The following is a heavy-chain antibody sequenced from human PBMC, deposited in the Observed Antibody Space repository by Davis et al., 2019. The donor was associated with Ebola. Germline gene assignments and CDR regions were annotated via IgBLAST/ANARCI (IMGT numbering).Heavy chain of an antibody. CDR1: GASMSIYY. J-gene: IGHJ4*02. V-gene: IGHV4-59*12. Sequence: SETLSLTCTVSGASMSIYYWSWIRQPPGKGLEWIGSIYYSGSTNYNPSLKSRVTISVDTSKNHFSLKLSSVTAADTAVYYCARGLKTAAAGNPFDYWGQGTLVTVSS. CDR3: ARGLKTAAAGNPFDY. CDR2: IYYSGST. D-gene: IGHD6-13*01.